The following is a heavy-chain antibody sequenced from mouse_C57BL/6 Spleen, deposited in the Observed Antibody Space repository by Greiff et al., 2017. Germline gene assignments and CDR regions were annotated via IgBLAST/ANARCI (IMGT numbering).Heavy chain of an antibody. J-gene: IGHJ4*01. Sequence: QVQLQQPGAELVKPGASVTMSCKASGYTFPSYWITWVKQRPGQGLVWLGDIYPGSGSTTYHEKFKSKATLTVDTSSSTAYMQLSSLTSEDSAVYDCANSYGSIYAMDYWGQGTSVTVSS. D-gene: IGHD1-1*01. CDR3: ANSYGSIYAMDY. CDR1: GYTFPSYW. V-gene: IGHV1-55*01. CDR2: IYPGSGST.